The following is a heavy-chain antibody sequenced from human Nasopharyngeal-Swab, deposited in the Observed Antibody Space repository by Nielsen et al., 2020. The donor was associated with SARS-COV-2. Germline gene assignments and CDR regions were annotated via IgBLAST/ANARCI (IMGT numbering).Heavy chain of an antibody. CDR3: ARDRCSSTSCWIPEYYFDY. J-gene: IGHJ4*02. D-gene: IGHD2-2*01. CDR1: GYTFTSYY. Sequence: ASVKVSCKASGYTFTSYYMHWVRQAPGQGLEWMGIINPSGGSTSYAQKLQGRVTMTRDTSTSTVYMELSSLRSEDTAVYYCARDRCSSTSCWIPEYYFDYWGQGTLVTVSS. CDR2: INPSGGST. V-gene: IGHV1-46*01.